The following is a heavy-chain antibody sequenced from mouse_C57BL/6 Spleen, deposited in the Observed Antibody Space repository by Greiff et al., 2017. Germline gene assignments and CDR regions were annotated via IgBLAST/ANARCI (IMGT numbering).Heavy chain of an antibody. V-gene: IGHV1-50*01. CDR1: GYTFTSYW. J-gene: IGHJ4*01. CDR3: ARYYGNEAMDY. D-gene: IGHD2-1*01. CDR2: IDPSDSYT. Sequence: VQLQQPGAELVKPGASVKLSCKASGYTFTSYWMQWVKQRPGQGLAWIGEIDPSDSYTNYNQKFKGKATLTVDTSSSTAYMQLSSLTSEDSAVYYCARYYGNEAMDYWGQGTSVTVSS.